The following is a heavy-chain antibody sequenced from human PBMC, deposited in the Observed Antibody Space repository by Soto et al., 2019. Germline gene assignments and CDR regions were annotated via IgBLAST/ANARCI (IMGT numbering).Heavy chain of an antibody. CDR2: ISSSSSTI. D-gene: IGHD4-17*01. V-gene: IGHV3-48*02. Sequence: PGGSLRLSCSASGFTFSSYSMNWVRQAPGKGLEWVSYISSSSSTIYYADSVKGRFTISRDNAKNSLYLQMNSLRDEDTAVYYCARVKWDYGDSRIYYGMDGWGKGTTVTVSS. CDR1: GFTFSSYS. CDR3: ARVKWDYGDSRIYYGMDG. J-gene: IGHJ6*04.